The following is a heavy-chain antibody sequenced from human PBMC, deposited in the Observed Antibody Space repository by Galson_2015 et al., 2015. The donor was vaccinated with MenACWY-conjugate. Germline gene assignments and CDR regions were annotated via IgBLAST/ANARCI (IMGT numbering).Heavy chain of an antibody. CDR1: GFTFNNYW. Sequence: SLRLSCAASGFTFNNYWMSWVRHVPGKGPEWVSNKTHDGSEKYYVDSVRGRFTISRDNAKSSLFLQMNSLRAEDTAVYYCARDLGFYCSHNDCYSPYWGQGTVVTVSS. CDR2: KTHDGSEK. D-gene: IGHD2-15*01. V-gene: IGHV3-7*03. J-gene: IGHJ4*02. CDR3: ARDLGFYCSHNDCYSPY.